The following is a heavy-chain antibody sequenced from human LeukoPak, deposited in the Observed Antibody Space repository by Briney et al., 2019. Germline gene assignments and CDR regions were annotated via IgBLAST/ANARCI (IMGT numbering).Heavy chain of an antibody. J-gene: IGHJ6*02. CDR2: ISSNGGST. V-gene: IGHV3-64D*09. Sequence: GGSLRLSCSASGFTFSSYGMHWVRQAPGKGLDYVSAISSNGGSTYYADPVEGRFTISRDNSKNTLHLQMSSLRPGDTAVYYCVKDSGGLPIYGMDVWGQGTTVTVSS. CDR1: GFTFSSYG. D-gene: IGHD5-12*01. CDR3: VKDSGGLPIYGMDV.